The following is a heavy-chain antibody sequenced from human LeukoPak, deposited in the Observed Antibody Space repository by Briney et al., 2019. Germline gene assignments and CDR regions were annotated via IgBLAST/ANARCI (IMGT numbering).Heavy chain of an antibody. D-gene: IGHD3-3*01. CDR2: ISSSSSYI. J-gene: IGHJ4*02. V-gene: IGHV3-21*01. CDR3: AGRYENEYYFDY. Sequence: PGGSLRLSCAASGFTFSSYSMNWVRQAPGKGLEWVSSISSSSSYIYYADSVKGRFTISRDNAKNSLYLQMNSLRAEDTAVYYCAGRYENEYYFDYWGQGTLVTVSS. CDR1: GFTFSSYS.